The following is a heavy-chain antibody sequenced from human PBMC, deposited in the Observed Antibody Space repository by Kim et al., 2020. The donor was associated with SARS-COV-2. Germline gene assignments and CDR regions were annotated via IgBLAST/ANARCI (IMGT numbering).Heavy chain of an antibody. J-gene: IGHJ4*02. V-gene: IGHV3-64D*09. CDR3: VKRFGRLRLGEFYY. Sequence: ADSVKGRFTISRDNSKNTLYLQMSSLRAEDTAVYYCVKRFGRLRLGEFYYWGQGTLVTVSS. D-gene: IGHD3-16*01.